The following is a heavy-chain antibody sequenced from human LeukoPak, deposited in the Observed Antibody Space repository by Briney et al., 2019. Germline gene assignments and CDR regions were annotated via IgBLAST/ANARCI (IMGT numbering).Heavy chain of an antibody. CDR1: GFTFSSYG. CDR2: ISYDGSNK. Sequence: PGGSLRLSCAASGFTFSSYGVHWVREAPGKGLEWVAVISYDGSNKYYADPVKGRFTISRDNSKNTLYLQMNSLRAEDTAVYYCAKELKAAGIFDYWGQGTLVTVSS. CDR3: AKELKAAGIFDY. J-gene: IGHJ4*02. D-gene: IGHD6-13*01. V-gene: IGHV3-30*18.